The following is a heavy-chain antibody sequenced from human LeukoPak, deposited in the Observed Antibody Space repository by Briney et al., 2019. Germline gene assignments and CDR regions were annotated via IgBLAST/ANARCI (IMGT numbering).Heavy chain of an antibody. CDR1: GYSISSGYY. CDR2: IYHSGST. CDR3: ARLHAYCSSTSCLLFQH. J-gene: IGHJ1*01. D-gene: IGHD2-2*01. Sequence: PSETLSLTCAVSGYSISSGYYWGWIRQPPGKGLEWIGSIYHSGSTYYNPSLKSRVTISVDMSKNQFSLKLSSVTAADTAVYYCARLHAYCSSTSCLLFQHWGQGTLVTVSS. V-gene: IGHV4-38-2*01.